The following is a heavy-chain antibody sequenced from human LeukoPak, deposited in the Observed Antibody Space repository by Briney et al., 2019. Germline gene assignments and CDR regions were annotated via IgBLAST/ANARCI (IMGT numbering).Heavy chain of an antibody. V-gene: IGHV3-30*18. Sequence: AASGSHFSLYGKEWGPRAPGKGLERVAIISYDGSNAYYGDSVKGRFTISRDNSKTTVSLQMDSLRAEDTAVYYCAKSLLAIVVVPAAMADWGQGTLVTVSS. CDR2: ISYDGSNA. D-gene: IGHD2-2*01. CDR1: GSHFSLYG. J-gene: IGHJ4*02. CDR3: AKSLLAIVVVPAAMAD.